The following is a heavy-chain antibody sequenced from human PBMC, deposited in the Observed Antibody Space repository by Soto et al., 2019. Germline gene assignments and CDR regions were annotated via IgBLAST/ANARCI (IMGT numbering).Heavy chain of an antibody. CDR2: MNPNSGNT. V-gene: IGHV1-8*01. CDR3: ARWPDGYYYYGMDV. CDR1: GYTFTSYD. Sequence: ASVKVSCKASGYTFTSYDINWVRQATGQGLEWMGWMNPNSGNTGYAQKFQGRVTMTRNTSISTAYMELISLRSEDTAVYYCARWPDGYYYYGMDVWGQGTTVTVSS. J-gene: IGHJ6*02.